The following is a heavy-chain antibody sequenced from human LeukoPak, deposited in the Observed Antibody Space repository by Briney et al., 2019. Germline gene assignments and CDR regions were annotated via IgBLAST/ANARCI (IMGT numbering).Heavy chain of an antibody. CDR1: GYTFTSYD. Sequence: ASVKVSCKASGYTFTSYDINWVRQATGQGLEWMGWMNPNSGNTGYAQRFQGRVSMTRNTSISTAYMELRSLRSDDTAVYYCARVVANYYYYYMDVWGKGTTVTISS. J-gene: IGHJ6*03. CDR3: ARVVANYYYYYMDV. CDR2: MNPNSGNT. V-gene: IGHV1-8*01. D-gene: IGHD5-12*01.